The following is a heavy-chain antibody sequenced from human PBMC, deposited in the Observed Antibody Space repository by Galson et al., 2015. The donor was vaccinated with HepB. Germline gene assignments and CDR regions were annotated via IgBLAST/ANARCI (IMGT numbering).Heavy chain of an antibody. D-gene: IGHD5-18*01. CDR3: AKDRVQLWLYYYYGMDV. Sequence: SLRLSCAASGFTFSDYYMSWIRQAPGKGLEWVSAISGSGGSTYYADSVKGRFTISRDNPKNTLYLQMNSLRAEDTAVYYCAKDRVQLWLYYYYGMDVWGQGTTVTVSS. CDR2: ISGSGGST. J-gene: IGHJ6*02. V-gene: IGHV3-23*01. CDR1: GFTFSDYY.